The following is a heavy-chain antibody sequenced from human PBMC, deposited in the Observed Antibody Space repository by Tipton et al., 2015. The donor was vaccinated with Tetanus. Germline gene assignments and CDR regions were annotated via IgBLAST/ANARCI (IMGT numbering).Heavy chain of an antibody. V-gene: IGHV3-11*04. J-gene: IGHJ6*02. D-gene: IGHD1-1*01. CDR3: AKDLEDQYYYGMDV. Sequence: SLRLSCAASGFSLSDYWMSWIRQTPGKGLEWVAYISASGHPIFYTDSVKGRFTISTDNTKNHLYLQMNSLRAEDTALYYCAKDLEDQYYYGMDVWGRGTTVTVSS. CDR2: ISASGHPI. CDR1: GFSLSDYW.